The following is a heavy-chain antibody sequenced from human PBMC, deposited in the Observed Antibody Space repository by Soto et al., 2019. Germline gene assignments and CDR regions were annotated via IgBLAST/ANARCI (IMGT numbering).Heavy chain of an antibody. V-gene: IGHV1-69*12. Sequence: QVQLVQSGAEVKKPGSSVKVSCKASGGTFSSYAISWVRQAPGQGLEWMGGIIPIFGTANYAQKFQGRVTITADESTSTAYMELSSLRSEDTAVYYCARDGHDSGDYHSAWYFDLWGRGTLVTVSS. CDR2: IIPIFGTA. J-gene: IGHJ2*01. CDR3: ARDGHDSGDYHSAWYFDL. D-gene: IGHD4-17*01. CDR1: GGTFSSYA.